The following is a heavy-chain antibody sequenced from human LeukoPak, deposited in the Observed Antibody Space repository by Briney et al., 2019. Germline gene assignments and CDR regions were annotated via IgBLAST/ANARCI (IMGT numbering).Heavy chain of an antibody. CDR2: ISSNGGSS. CDR3: ATDPGTMIVVP. V-gene: IGHV3-64*04. J-gene: IGHJ4*02. CDR1: GFTFSAYA. Sequence: GSLRLSCSASGFTFSAYAMYWVRQAPGKGLEYVSGISSNGGSSFYADSVKGRFTISRDNSKNTLYLQMSSLRAEDTAVYYCATDPGTMIVVPWGQGTLVTVSS. D-gene: IGHD3-22*01.